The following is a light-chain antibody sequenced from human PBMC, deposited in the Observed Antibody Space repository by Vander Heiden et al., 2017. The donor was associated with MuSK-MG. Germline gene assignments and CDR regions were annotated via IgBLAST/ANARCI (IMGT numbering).Light chain of an antibody. CDR3: SSYTRSSTDG. J-gene: IGLJ1*01. CDR1: DSDVGGYTY. CDR2: DVS. Sequence: QSALIQPASVSGSPGQSITIPCTGTDSDVGGYTYVAWYQQHPGKAPKLWMYDVSDRPSGISNRVSGSKSGNTASLTISGLQAEDEADEYCSSYTRSSTDGFGTGTKLTVL. V-gene: IGLV2-14*03.